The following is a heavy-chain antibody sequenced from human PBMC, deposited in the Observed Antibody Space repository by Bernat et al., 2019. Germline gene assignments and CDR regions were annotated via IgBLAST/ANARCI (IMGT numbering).Heavy chain of an antibody. J-gene: IGHJ4*01. V-gene: IGHV2-5*02. CDR1: GFSLSTGGMG. D-gene: IGHD6-6*01. Sequence: QITLKESGPTLVKPTQTPTLTCTFAGFSLSTGGMGVGWIRQLPGKALEWLALIYWDDDKCYSPSLRNRLTITKDTSKNQVVLIMTNMDPVDTATYYCVHGIRAARRTYYFDCWGHGILFTVSS. CDR2: IYWDDDK. CDR3: VHGIRAARRTYYFDC.